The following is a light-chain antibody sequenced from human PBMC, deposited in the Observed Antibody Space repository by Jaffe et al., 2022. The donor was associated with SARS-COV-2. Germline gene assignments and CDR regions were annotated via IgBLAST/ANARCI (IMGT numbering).Light chain of an antibody. J-gene: IGKJ1*01. V-gene: IGKV1-39*01. CDR1: QTISSY. CDR2: AAS. Sequence: DIQMTQSPSSLSASVGDRVTIICRASQTISSYLNWYQQKPGKAPNLLIYAASSLQSGVPSRFSGSGSGTDFTLTISSLQPEDFATYYCQQSYSTPWTFGQGTKVEIK. CDR3: QQSYSTPWT.